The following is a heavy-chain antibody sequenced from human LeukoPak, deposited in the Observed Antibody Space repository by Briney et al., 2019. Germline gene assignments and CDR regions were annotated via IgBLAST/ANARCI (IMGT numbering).Heavy chain of an antibody. V-gene: IGHV4-34*01. CDR1: GGSFSGYY. CDR3: ARGPFEYSGYEPYYFDY. J-gene: IGHJ4*02. Sequence: SETLSLTCAVYGGSFSGYYWSWIRQPPGKGLEWIGEINHSGSTNYNPSLKSRVTISVDTSKNQFSLKLSSVTAADTAVYYCARGPFEYSGYEPYYFDYWGQGTLVTVSS. CDR2: INHSGST. D-gene: IGHD5-12*01.